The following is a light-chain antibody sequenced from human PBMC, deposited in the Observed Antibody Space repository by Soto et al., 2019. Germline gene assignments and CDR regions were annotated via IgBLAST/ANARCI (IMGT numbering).Light chain of an antibody. CDR2: EVS. V-gene: IGLV2-14*01. Sequence: QSALTQPASVSGSPGQSITISCTGTSSDVGDYNYVSWYQRHPGKAPKLMIYEVSNRPSGVSDRFSGSESGNTASLTISGLQAEDEADYYCSSYKSSSSPSVFGTGTKLTVL. CDR1: SSDVGDYNY. J-gene: IGLJ1*01. CDR3: SSYKSSSSPSV.